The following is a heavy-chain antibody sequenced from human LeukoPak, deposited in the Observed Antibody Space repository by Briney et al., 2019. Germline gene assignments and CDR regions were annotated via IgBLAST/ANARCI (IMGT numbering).Heavy chain of an antibody. D-gene: IGHD3-22*01. J-gene: IGHJ4*02. CDR3: ARQPFITMIDY. Sequence: SETLSLTCAVYGGSFSGYYWSWIRQPPGKGLEWIGEINHSGSTNYNPSLKSRVTISVDTSKNQFSLKLSSVTAADTAVYYCARQPFITMIDYWGQGTLVTVSS. V-gene: IGHV4-34*01. CDR2: INHSGST. CDR1: GGSFSGYY.